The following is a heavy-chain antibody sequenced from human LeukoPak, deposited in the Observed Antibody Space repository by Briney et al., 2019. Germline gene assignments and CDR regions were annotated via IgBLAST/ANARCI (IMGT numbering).Heavy chain of an antibody. J-gene: IGHJ4*02. V-gene: IGHV4-38-2*01. CDR2: IYHSGST. Sequence: DPSETLSLTCAVSGYSISSGFYWGWIRQPPGKGLEWIGVIYHSGSTNYNPSLKSRVTISVDTSRNQFFLELTSVTAADTALYYCVRLVLEDIYVIAVPDKYYFDYWGQGILVTVSS. CDR3: VRLVLEDIYVIAVPDKYYFDY. D-gene: IGHD6-19*01. CDR1: GYSISSGFY.